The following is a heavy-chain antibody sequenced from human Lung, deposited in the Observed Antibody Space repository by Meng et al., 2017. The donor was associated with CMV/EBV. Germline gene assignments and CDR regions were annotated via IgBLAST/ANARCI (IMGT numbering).Heavy chain of an antibody. D-gene: IGHD3-22*01. Sequence: GGSXRLXCAASGFTFSDYYMSWIRQAPGKGLEWVSYISSSGTTIYYADSVKGRFTISRDNAKNSLYLQMNSLRDEDTAVYYCARERADYYDTKQTLDYWGLGTXVTVSS. CDR3: ARERADYYDTKQTLDY. V-gene: IGHV3-11*01. J-gene: IGHJ4*02. CDR2: ISSSGTTI. CDR1: GFTFSDYY.